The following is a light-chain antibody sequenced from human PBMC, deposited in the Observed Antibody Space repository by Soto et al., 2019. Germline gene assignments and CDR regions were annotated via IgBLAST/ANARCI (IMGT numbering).Light chain of an antibody. V-gene: IGLV2-23*01. Sequence: QSVLTQPASVSGSPGQSITISCTGTSSDVGTYNLVSWYQLHPGQAPRLIIYEGSKRPSGVSDRFSGSRSGNTASLTISGLQAEDEADYYCCSYAGLTTCVYVFGTGTKLTVL. CDR2: EGS. CDR1: SSDVGTYNL. J-gene: IGLJ1*01. CDR3: CSYAGLTTCVYV.